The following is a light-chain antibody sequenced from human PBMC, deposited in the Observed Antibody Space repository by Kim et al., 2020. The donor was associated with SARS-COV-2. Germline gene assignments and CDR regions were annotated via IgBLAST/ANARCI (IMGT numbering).Light chain of an antibody. CDR3: NSRDISGDHVV. Sequence: AVGQTVRITCQGDSLRTYYASWFQQKPGQAPILVIYGKNNRPSGIPDRFSGSSSGNTASLTVTGAQAVDEADYYCNSRDISGDHVVLGGGTQLTVL. CDR1: SLRTYY. V-gene: IGLV3-19*01. CDR2: GKN. J-gene: IGLJ2*01.